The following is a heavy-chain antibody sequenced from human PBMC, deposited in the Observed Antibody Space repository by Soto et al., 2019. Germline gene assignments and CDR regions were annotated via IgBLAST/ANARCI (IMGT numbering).Heavy chain of an antibody. CDR2: ISYDGSNK. Sequence: QVQLVESGGGVVQSGRSLRLSCAASGFTFSTYAMHWVRQAPGKGLEWVAVISYDGSNKYYADSVKGRFTISRDNSKNTLYLQKSTLKPEDTAVYYCARGRYFVWATVAGNDAFDIWGQGTMVTVSS. CDR3: ARGRYFVWATVAGNDAFDI. CDR1: GFTFSTYA. J-gene: IGHJ3*02. V-gene: IGHV3-30-3*01. D-gene: IGHD3-9*01.